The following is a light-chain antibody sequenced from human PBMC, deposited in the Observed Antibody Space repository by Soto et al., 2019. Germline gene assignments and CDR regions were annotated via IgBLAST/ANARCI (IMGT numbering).Light chain of an antibody. Sequence: QSALTQPASVSGSPGQSITISCTGTSSDVGGYNYVSWYQQHPGKAPKLMIYDVSNRPSGVSNRFSGSKSGNTASLTISGIQAEDEADYYCSSYTSSPWVFGGGTKLTVL. J-gene: IGLJ3*02. CDR1: SSDVGGYNY. CDR3: SSYTSSPWV. V-gene: IGLV2-14*01. CDR2: DVS.